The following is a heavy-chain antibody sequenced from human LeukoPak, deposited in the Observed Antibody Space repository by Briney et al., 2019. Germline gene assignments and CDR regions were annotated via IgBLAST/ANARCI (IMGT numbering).Heavy chain of an antibody. CDR3: ARDAASLGGCLLQ. V-gene: IGHV1-2*02. J-gene: IGHJ4*02. D-gene: IGHD2-15*01. CDR1: GYTFTGYY. CDR2: VNPNSGDT. Sequence: ASVKVSCKASGYTFTGYYLHWVRQAPGQGLEWMGCVNPNSGDTNYAQKLQGRVTMTTDTSTSTAYMELRSLRSDDTAVYYCARDAASLGGCLLQWGQGTLVTVSS.